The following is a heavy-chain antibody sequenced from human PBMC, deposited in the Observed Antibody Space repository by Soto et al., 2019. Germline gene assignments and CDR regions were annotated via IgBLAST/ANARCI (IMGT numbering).Heavy chain of an antibody. Sequence: SETLSLTCTVSGVSISSYYWSWIRQPPGKGLEWIGYIYYSGSTNYNPSLKSRVTISVDTSKNQFSLKLSSVTAADTAVYYCARDIMGTNYYYYGMDVWGQGTTVTVSS. CDR3: ARDIMGTNYYYYGMDV. V-gene: IGHV4-59*01. J-gene: IGHJ6*02. CDR1: GVSISSYY. D-gene: IGHD2-8*01. CDR2: IYYSGST.